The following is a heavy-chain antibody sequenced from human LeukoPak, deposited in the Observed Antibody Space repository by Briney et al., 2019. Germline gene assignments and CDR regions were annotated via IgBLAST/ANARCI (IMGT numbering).Heavy chain of an antibody. CDR1: GYTFTSYD. CDR2: MNPNSGNT. Sequence: ASVKVSCKASGYTFTSYDINWVRQATGQGLEWMGWMNPNSGNTGYAQKFQGRVTMTRNTSISTAYMELSSLRSEDTAVYYCARVGKLSGWFGGDDVFDIWGQGTMVTVSS. V-gene: IGHV1-8*01. CDR3: ARVGKLSGWFGGDDVFDI. D-gene: IGHD3-10*01. J-gene: IGHJ3*02.